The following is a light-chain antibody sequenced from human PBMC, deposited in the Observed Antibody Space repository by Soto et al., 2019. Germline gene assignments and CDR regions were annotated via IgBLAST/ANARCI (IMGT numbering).Light chain of an antibody. CDR1: QSISSY. CDR3: QQYHSYWT. CDR2: DAS. J-gene: IGKJ1*01. V-gene: IGKV1-5*01. Sequence: DIQMTQSPSSLSAYVGDRFTITCRASQSISSYLNWYQQKPGKAPKLLIYDASSLESGVPQRFSGSGSGTEFTLTISSLQTDDFSTYYCQQYHSYWTFGQGTKVDI.